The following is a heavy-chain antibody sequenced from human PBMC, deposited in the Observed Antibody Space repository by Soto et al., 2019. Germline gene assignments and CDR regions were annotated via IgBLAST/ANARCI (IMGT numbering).Heavy chain of an antibody. J-gene: IGHJ5*02. D-gene: IGHD1-26*01. Sequence: GGSLRLSCAASGFPFGDHAMHWVRQAPGKGLEWVSAITGRGDTTYYADSVKGRFTVSRDNSKNTLFLQMMSLRAEDTAVYYCAKDLYVQPPSGWFDPWGQGTVVTVSS. CDR2: ITGRGDTT. V-gene: IGHV3-23*01. CDR1: GFPFGDHA. CDR3: AKDLYVQPPSGWFDP.